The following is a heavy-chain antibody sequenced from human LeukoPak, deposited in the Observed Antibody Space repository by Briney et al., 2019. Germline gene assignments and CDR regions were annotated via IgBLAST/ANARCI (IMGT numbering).Heavy chain of an antibody. V-gene: IGHV3-64*02. CDR3: ARARRDGPNSYYFDY. CDR1: GFTFSSYA. J-gene: IGHJ4*02. Sequence: PGGSLRLSCAVSGFTFSSYAIHWVRQAPGKGLEFVSSINSNGRGTYYADSVKGRFTISRDNSNNTLYLQMGSLRPEDTAVYYCARARRDGPNSYYFDYWGQGTLVTVSS. CDR2: INSNGRGT.